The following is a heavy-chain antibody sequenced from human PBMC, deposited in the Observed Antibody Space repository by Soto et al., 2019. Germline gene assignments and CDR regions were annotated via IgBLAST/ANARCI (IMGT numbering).Heavy chain of an antibody. Sequence: EVQLLESGGGLVQPGGSLRLSCAGSGFTFTTYAMTWVRQAPGKGLEWVSAISGSGGSTYYADSVKGRFTISRDNSKNTLFRQMNSLRAEDTAVYYCATRRDASYYYYGMDVWGQGTTVTVSS. CDR1: GFTFTTYA. D-gene: IGHD2-2*01. CDR3: ATRRDASYYYYGMDV. V-gene: IGHV3-23*01. CDR2: ISGSGGST. J-gene: IGHJ6*02.